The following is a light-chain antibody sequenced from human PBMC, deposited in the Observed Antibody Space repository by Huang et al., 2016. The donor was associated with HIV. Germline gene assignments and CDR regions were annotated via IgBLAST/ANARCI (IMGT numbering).Light chain of an antibody. CDR2: SAS. CDR1: QSISNN. CDR3: QQYQDWPPEALT. J-gene: IGKJ4*01. Sequence: EIVMTQSPVTLSVSPGERVTLSCRASQSISNNLAWYQQKPGLAPRLLVYSASTRVTGIPARFSGSGSGTEFTLTISSLQSEDFAIYYCQQYQDWPPEALTFGGGTKVE. V-gene: IGKV3-15*01.